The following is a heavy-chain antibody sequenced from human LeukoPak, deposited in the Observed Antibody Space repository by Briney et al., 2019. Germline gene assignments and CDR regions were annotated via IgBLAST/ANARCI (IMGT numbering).Heavy chain of an antibody. D-gene: IGHD3-22*01. V-gene: IGHV3-23*01. CDR2: ISESGGYT. J-gene: IGHJ4*02. CDR1: GFTFSNYA. CDR3: ATEDSSDYYSFDY. Sequence: PGGSLRLSCAGSGFTFSNYAMSWVRQAPGKGLEWVSAISESGGYTKYADPVKGRFTISRDNSKNTLYLQMNSLKAEDTAAYYCATEDSSDYYSFDYWGQGTLVTVSS.